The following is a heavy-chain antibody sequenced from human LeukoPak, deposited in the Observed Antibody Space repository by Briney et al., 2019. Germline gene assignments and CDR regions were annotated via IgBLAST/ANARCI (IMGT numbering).Heavy chain of an antibody. CDR3: AKDFREHDAFDI. Sequence: GGSLRLSCAASGFTFSSYGMHWVRQAPGKGLEWVAVIWYGGSNKYYADSVKGRFTISRDNSKNTLYLQMNSLRAEDTAVYYCAKDFREHDAFDIWGQGAMVTVSS. CDR1: GFTFSSYG. CDR2: IWYGGSNK. V-gene: IGHV3-30*02. D-gene: IGHD1-26*01. J-gene: IGHJ3*02.